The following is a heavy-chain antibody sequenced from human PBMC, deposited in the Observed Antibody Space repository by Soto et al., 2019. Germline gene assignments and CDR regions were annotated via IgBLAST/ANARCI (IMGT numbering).Heavy chain of an antibody. J-gene: IGHJ5*02. CDR2: IYPGDSDT. Sequence: GGSLRLSCKGSGYSFTSYWIGWVRQMPGKGLEWMGIIYPGDSDTRYSPSFQGQVTISADKSISTAYLQWSSLKASDTAMYYCARQSPQNYDFWSGYAWFDPWGQGTLVTVSS. CDR3: ARQSPQNYDFWSGYAWFDP. CDR1: GYSFTSYW. D-gene: IGHD3-3*01. V-gene: IGHV5-51*01.